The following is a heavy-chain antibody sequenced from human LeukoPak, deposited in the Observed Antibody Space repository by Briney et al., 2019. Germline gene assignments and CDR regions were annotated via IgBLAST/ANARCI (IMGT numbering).Heavy chain of an antibody. CDR1: GGTFSSYA. J-gene: IGHJ5*02. D-gene: IGHD1-26*01. V-gene: IGHV1-69*05. CDR2: IIPIFGTA. CDR3: ARDNSVGNTAWWFDP. Sequence: GASVKVSCKASGGTFSSYAISWVRQAPGQGLEWMGGIIPIFGTANYAQKFQGRVTMTRDMSTSTDYMELSSLRSDDTAVYYCARDNSVGNTAWWFDPWGQGTLVTVSS.